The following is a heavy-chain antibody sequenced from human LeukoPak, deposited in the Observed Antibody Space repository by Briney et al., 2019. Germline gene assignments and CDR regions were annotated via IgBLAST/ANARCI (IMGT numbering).Heavy chain of an antibody. V-gene: IGHV3-7*01. D-gene: IGHD6-13*01. CDR2: MDQDGSEE. J-gene: IGHJ4*02. Sequence: GGSLRLSCAASGFTLSDYWMSWVRQAPGKGLEWVANMDQDGSEENYVDSVKGRFTISRDNAKNTLYLQMNSLRAEDTAVYYCASLGYSSSWCVWGQGTLVTVSS. CDR1: GFTLSDYW. CDR3: ASLGYSSSWCV.